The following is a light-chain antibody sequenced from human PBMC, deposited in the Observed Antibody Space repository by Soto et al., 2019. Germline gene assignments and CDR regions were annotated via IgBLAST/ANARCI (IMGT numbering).Light chain of an antibody. CDR2: LGS. V-gene: IGKV2-28*01. CDR1: QSLLHSNGYNY. Sequence: DIAMTQSPLSLPVTPGEPASISCRSSQSLLHSNGYNYLDWYLQKPRQSPQLLIYLGSNRASGVPDRFSGSGSGTDFTLKISRVEAEDVGVYYCMQALQTPITFGPGTKVDIK. J-gene: IGKJ3*01. CDR3: MQALQTPIT.